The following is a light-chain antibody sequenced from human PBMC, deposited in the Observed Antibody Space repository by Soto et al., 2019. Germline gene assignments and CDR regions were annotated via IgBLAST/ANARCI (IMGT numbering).Light chain of an antibody. J-gene: IGKJ4*01. CDR2: GAS. Sequence: EIVLTQSPGTLSLSPGERATFSCRASQSVRSNYLAWYQQKPGRAPRLLIYGASSRATGIPDRFSGSGSGTDFTLTISRLEPEDFAVYYCQQYGSSPRAFGGGTKVEI. V-gene: IGKV3-20*01. CDR3: QQYGSSPRA. CDR1: QSVRSNY.